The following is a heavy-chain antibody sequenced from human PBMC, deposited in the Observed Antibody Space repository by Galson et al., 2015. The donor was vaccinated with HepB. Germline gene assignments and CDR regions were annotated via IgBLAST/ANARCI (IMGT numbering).Heavy chain of an antibody. J-gene: IGHJ5*02. D-gene: IGHD6-13*01. CDR3: ARGSAWIAAAGTLDH. V-gene: IGHV3-74*01. CDR1: GFTFSSYW. Sequence: SLRLSCAASGFTFSSYWMHWVRQAPGKGLVWVSRINSDGSRTTYADSVKGRFTISRDNAKNTLYVQMNSLRAEDTAVYYCARGSAWIAAAGTLDHWGQGTLVTVSS. CDR2: INSDGSRT.